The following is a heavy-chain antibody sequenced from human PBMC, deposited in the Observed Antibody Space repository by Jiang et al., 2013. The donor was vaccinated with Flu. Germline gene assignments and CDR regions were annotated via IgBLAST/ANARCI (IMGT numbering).Heavy chain of an antibody. J-gene: IGHJ6*02. CDR3: AGTYYYGSGRAYGGMDV. D-gene: IGHD3-10*01. V-gene: IGHV1-24*01. CDR2: PEDGET. Sequence: PEDGETIYAQKFQGRVTMTEDTSTDTAYMELSSLRSEDTAVYYCAGTYYYGSGRAYGGMDVWGQGTTVTVSS.